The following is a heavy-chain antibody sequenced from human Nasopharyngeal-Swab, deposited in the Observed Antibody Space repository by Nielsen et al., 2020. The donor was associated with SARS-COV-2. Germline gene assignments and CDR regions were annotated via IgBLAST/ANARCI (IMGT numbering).Heavy chain of an antibody. V-gene: IGHV4-61*01. Sequence: SETLSLTCTVSGGSVSTGSYYWTWIRQPPGKGLEWIGYIYNNGSTKYNPSLKSRVTISVDTSKNQFSLKLNSVTAADTAVYYCARARDWGSYFHYYYMDVWGNGTTVTVSS. D-gene: IGHD7-27*01. CDR2: IYNNGST. CDR3: ARARDWGSYFHYYYMDV. CDR1: GGSVSTGSYY. J-gene: IGHJ6*03.